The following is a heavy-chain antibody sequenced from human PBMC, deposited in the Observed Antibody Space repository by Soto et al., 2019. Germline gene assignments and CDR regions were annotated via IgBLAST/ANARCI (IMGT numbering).Heavy chain of an antibody. CDR3: VRGHSSSWYFHYYYFDY. Sequence: ASVKVSCKASGYTFTSYDINWVRQATGQGLEWMGWMNPNSGNTGYAQKFQGRVTMTRNTSISTAYMELSSLRSEDTAVYYCVRGHSSSWYFHYYYFDYWGQGTLVTVSS. CDR2: MNPNSGNT. V-gene: IGHV1-8*01. CDR1: GYTFTSYD. D-gene: IGHD6-13*01. J-gene: IGHJ4*02.